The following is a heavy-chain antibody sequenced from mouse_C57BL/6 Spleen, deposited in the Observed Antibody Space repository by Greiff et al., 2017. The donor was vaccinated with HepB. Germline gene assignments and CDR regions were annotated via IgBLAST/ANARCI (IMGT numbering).Heavy chain of an antibody. J-gene: IGHJ3*01. D-gene: IGHD1-1*01. CDR2: ISSGSSTI. V-gene: IGHV5-17*01. CDR3: ARPGYYYGSSYFIAY. CDR1: GFTFSDYG. Sequence: DVMLVESGGGLVKPGGSLKLSCAASGFTFSDYGMHWVRQAPEKGLEWVAYISSGSSTIYYADTVKGRFTISSDNAKNTLFLQMTSLRSEDTAMYYCARPGYYYGSSYFIAYWGQGTLVTVSA.